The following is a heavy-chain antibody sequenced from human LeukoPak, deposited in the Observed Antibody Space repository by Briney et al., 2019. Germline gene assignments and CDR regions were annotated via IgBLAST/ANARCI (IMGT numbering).Heavy chain of an antibody. D-gene: IGHD6-13*01. V-gene: IGHV1-2*02. J-gene: IGHJ4*02. Sequence: GSVKVSCKASGYTFTGYYMHWVRQAPGQGLEWMGWINPNSGGTNYAQKFQGRVTMTRDTSISTAYMELSRLRSDDTAVYYCATVLRTAAAGSWYFDYWGQGTLVTVSS. CDR2: INPNSGGT. CDR3: ATVLRTAAAGSWYFDY. CDR1: GYTFTGYY.